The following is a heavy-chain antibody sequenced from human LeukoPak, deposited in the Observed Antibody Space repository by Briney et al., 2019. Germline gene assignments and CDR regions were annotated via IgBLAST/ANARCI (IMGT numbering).Heavy chain of an antibody. V-gene: IGHV1-8*03. CDR1: GYTFTSYG. J-gene: IGHJ5*02. Sequence: GASVKVSCKASGYTFTSYGINWVRQATGQGLEWMGWMNPNSGNTGYAQKFQGRVTITRNTPISTAYMELSSLRSEDTAVYYCARRSQRSYYYDFNWFDPWGQGTLVTVSS. CDR2: MNPNSGNT. D-gene: IGHD3-22*01. CDR3: ARRSQRSYYYDFNWFDP.